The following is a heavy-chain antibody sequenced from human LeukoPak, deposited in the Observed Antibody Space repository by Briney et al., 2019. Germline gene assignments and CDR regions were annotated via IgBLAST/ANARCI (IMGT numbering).Heavy chain of an antibody. J-gene: IGHJ6*03. CDR2: ITSSSRYT. CDR3: AKGGVTMVRGVIIEVDYYYYYMDV. Sequence: GGSLRLSCAASVFTFSTYNMNWVRQAPGKGLEWVSSITSSSRYTFYADSVKGRFTISRDNSKNTLYLQMNSLRAEDTAVYYCAKGGVTMVRGVIIEVDYYYYYMDVWGKGTTVTISS. D-gene: IGHD3-10*01. V-gene: IGHV3-21*01. CDR1: VFTFSTYN.